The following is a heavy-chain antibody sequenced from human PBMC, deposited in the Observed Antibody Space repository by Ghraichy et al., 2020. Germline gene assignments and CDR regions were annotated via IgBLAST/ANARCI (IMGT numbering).Heavy chain of an antibody. D-gene: IGHD6-19*01. CDR3: ARLRRAVGLIFDF. V-gene: IGHV4-59*08. CDR2: IYYTGST. Sequence: ESLNISCTVSGGPITSYYWSWVRQPPGKELEWIGYIYYTGSTNYNPSLKSRVTVSEDTSNNQFSLRLDSVTAADTAVYYCARLRRAVGLIFDFWGQGILVTVSS. J-gene: IGHJ4*02. CDR1: GGPITSYY.